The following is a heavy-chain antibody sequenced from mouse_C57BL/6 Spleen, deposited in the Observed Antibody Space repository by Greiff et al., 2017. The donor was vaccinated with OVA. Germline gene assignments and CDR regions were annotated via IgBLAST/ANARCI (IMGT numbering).Heavy chain of an antibody. D-gene: IGHD2-4*01. Sequence: VQLQQSGAELVMPGASVKLSCKASGYTFTSYWMHWVKQRPGQGLEWIGEIDPSDSYTNYNQKFKGKSTLTVDKSSSTAYMQLSSLTSEDSAVYYCARSSYYDYDKYYFDYWGQGNTLTVSS. CDR2: IDPSDSYT. J-gene: IGHJ2*01. V-gene: IGHV1-69*01. CDR3: ARSSYYDYDKYYFDY. CDR1: GYTFTSYW.